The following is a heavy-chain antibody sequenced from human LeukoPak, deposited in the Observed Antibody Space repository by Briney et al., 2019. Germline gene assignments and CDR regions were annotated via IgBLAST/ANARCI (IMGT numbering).Heavy chain of an antibody. CDR1: GGSISSYY. CDR2: IYYSGST. Sequence: SETLSLTCTVSGGSISSYYWSWIRQLPGKGLEGIGYIYYSGSTNYNPSLKSRVTISVDTSKNQFSLKLSSVTAADTAVYYCARTLSEYSSSSLGYWGQGTLVTVSS. CDR3: ARTLSEYSSSSLGY. V-gene: IGHV4-59*01. D-gene: IGHD6-6*01. J-gene: IGHJ4*02.